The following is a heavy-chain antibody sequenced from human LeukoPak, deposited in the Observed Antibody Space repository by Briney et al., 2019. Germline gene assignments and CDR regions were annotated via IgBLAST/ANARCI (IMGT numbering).Heavy chain of an antibody. CDR1: GFTFSSYA. CDR2: ISYDGSSK. CDR3: ARDGYWWLSTGFNYFDY. V-gene: IGHV3-30*04. D-gene: IGHD2-15*01. J-gene: IGHJ4*02. Sequence: GGSLRLSCAASGFTFSSYAMHWVRQAPGKGLEWVAVISYDGSSKYYADSVKGRFTISRDNSKNTLYLQMNSLRAEDTAVYYCARDGYWWLSTGFNYFDYWGQGTLVTVSS.